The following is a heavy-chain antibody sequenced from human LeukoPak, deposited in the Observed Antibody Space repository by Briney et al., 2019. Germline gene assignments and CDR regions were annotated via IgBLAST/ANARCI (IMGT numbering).Heavy chain of an antibody. CDR1: GFTFSSYA. J-gene: IGHJ4*02. D-gene: IGHD3-22*01. CDR2: ISGSGGST. CDR3: AEPEGGYYDIRPD. Sequence: GGSLRLSCAASGFTFSSYAMSWVRQAPGKGLEWVSAISGSGGSTYYADSVKGRFTISRDNSKNTLYLQMNSLRAGDTAVYYCAEPEGGYYDIRPDWGQGTLVTVSS. V-gene: IGHV3-23*01.